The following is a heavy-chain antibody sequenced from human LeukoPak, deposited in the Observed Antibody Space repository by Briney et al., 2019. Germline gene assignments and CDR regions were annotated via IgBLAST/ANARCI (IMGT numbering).Heavy chain of an antibody. J-gene: IGHJ4*02. CDR3: ASWGYGDYEDY. CDR2: INAYNGNK. Sequence: GAAVKVSCKASGYTFTSYGISWVRQAAGQGLEGMGWINAYNGNKNFAQKLQGRVTLITDTSPKTAYLELKRLRSYDTAVDFCASWGYGDYEDYWGQGTLVTVSS. CDR1: GYTFTSYG. V-gene: IGHV1-18*01. D-gene: IGHD4-17*01.